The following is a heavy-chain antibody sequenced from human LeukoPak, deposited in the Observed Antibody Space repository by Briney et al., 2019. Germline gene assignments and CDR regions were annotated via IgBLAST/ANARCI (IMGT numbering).Heavy chain of an antibody. D-gene: IGHD2-15*01. CDR2: IGGRDGGT. J-gene: IGHJ5*02. V-gene: IGHV3-23*01. Sequence: PGGSLRLSCAASGSTFSSYAMSWVRHAPGKGLEWVSTIGGRDGGTYYADSVKGRLTVSRDNSKDTLYLQVNSLRAEDTAVYYCAKLGYCSGGSCYRWLDPWGQGTLVTVSS. CDR3: AKLGYCSGGSCYRWLDP. CDR1: GSTFSSYA.